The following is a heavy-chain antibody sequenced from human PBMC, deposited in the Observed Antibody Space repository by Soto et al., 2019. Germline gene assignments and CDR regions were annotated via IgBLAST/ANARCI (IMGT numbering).Heavy chain of an antibody. J-gene: IGHJ5*02. Sequence: QVQLVESGGGVVQPGRSLRLSCAASGFTFSSYAMHWVRQAPGKGLEWVAVISYDGSNKYYADSVKGRFTISRDNSKNTLYLQMNSLRAEDTAVYYCARDIGDYGDLNWFDPWGQGTLVTVSS. V-gene: IGHV3-30-3*01. CDR2: ISYDGSNK. CDR1: GFTFSSYA. CDR3: ARDIGDYGDLNWFDP. D-gene: IGHD4-17*01.